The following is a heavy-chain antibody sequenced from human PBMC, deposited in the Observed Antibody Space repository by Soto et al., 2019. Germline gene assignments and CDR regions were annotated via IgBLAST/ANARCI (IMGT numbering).Heavy chain of an antibody. CDR3: PRPVGATTEPLGAFDI. V-gene: IGHV5-51*01. CDR2: IYPGDSDT. D-gene: IGHD1-26*01. Sequence: GESLKISCKGSGYSFTSYWIGWVRQMPGKGLEWMGIIYPGDSDTRYSPSFQGQVTISADKSISTAYLQWSSLKASDTAMYYCPRPVGATTEPLGAFDIWGQGTMVTVSS. CDR1: GYSFTSYW. J-gene: IGHJ3*02.